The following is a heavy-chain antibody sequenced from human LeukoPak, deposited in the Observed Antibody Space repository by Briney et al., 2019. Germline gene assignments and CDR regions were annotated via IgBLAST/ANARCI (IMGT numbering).Heavy chain of an antibody. Sequence: PQSLSLTCAVYGGSFSGYYRSWIRHPPGKGLEWVGEINNSGRTNYNTSPKTRVTISVDSSKNQFSLKLRSVTAADTAVYYGARSYYYGMDVWGQGTTVTVSS. CDR3: ARSYYYGMDV. J-gene: IGHJ6*02. V-gene: IGHV4-34*01. CDR1: GGSFSGYY. CDR2: INNSGRT.